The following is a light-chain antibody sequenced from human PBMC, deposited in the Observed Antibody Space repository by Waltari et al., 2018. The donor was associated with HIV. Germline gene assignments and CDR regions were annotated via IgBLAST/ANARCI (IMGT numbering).Light chain of an antibody. CDR2: RNY. V-gene: IGLV1-47*01. CDR3: AAWDGSLSNYV. CDR1: RSNIGSNY. Sequence: QSVLTQPPSASGTPGQRVTVSCSGRRSNIGSNYVYWYQQLPGTAPKRLIYRNYQRPSGVPDRFSGSKSGTSASLAISGLRSEDEADYYCAAWDGSLSNYVFGTGTKVTVL. J-gene: IGLJ1*01.